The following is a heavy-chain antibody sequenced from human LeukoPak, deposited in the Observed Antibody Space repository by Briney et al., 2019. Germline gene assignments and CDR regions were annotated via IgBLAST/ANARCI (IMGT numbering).Heavy chain of an antibody. J-gene: IGHJ4*02. V-gene: IGHV4-31*03. CDR3: ARVHSYGGAFDY. CDR1: GGSISSGGYY. D-gene: IGHD4-23*01. Sequence: PSQTLSLTCTVSGGSISSGGYYWSWIRQHPGKGLEWIGYIYYSGSTYYNPSLKSRVTISVDTSKNQFSLKLSSVTAADTAVYYCARVHSYGGAFDYWGQGTLVTVSS. CDR2: IYYSGST.